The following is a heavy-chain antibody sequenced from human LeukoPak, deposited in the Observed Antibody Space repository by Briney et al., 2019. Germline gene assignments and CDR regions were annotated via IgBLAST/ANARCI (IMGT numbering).Heavy chain of an antibody. CDR3: ARDRQQMDREGYFDL. V-gene: IGHV3-48*02. CDR2: ISSTTRTI. D-gene: IGHD6-13*01. Sequence: GGSLRLSCAASGFTFSTHNMNWVRQAPGKGLEWVSYISSTTRTIYYADSVKGRFTISRDNAKNSLYLQMNSLRDGDTAVYYCARDRQQMDREGYFDLWGRGTLVTVSS. CDR1: GFTFSTHN. J-gene: IGHJ2*01.